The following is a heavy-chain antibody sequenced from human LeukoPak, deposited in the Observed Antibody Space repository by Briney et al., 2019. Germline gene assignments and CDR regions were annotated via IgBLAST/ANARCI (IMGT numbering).Heavy chain of an antibody. CDR2: IFYSGST. CDR3: AREGGDSSGYYSLLDY. D-gene: IGHD3-22*01. J-gene: IGHJ4*02. V-gene: IGHV4-59*12. Sequence: SETLSLTCTVSGGSLRNYYWSWIRRPPGKGLEYIGNIFYSGSTNYNPSLKSRVTISVDTSKNQFSLKLSSVTAADTAVYYCAREGGDSSGYYSLLDYWGQGTLVTVSS. CDR1: GGSLRNYY.